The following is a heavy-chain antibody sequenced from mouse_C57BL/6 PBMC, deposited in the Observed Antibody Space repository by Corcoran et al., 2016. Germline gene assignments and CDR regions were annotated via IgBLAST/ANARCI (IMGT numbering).Heavy chain of an antibody. J-gene: IGHJ4*01. CDR3: AYGSSYLAGYYYAMDY. CDR1: GFSLSTSGMG. CDR2: IYWDDDK. Sequence: QVTLKESGPGILQSSQTLSLTCSFTGFSLSTSGMGVSWIRQPSGKGLEWLAHIYWDDDKRYNPSLKSRLTISKDTSRNQVFLKITSVDTADTATYYCAYGSSYLAGYYYAMDYWGQGTSVTVSS. D-gene: IGHD1-1*01. V-gene: IGHV8-12*01.